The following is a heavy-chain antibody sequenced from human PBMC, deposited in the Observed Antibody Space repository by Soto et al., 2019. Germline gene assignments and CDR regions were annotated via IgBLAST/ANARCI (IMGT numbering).Heavy chain of an antibody. CDR2: ISYDGSNK. CDR1: GFTFSSYG. CDR3: AKDGGDIVVVAAARYGMDG. J-gene: IGHJ6*04. V-gene: IGHV3-30*18. D-gene: IGHD2-15*01. Sequence: QVQLVESGGDVVQPGRSLRLSCAASGFTFSSYGMHWVRQAPGKGLEWVAVISYDGSNKYYADSVKGRFTISRDKSKNSLQRQMNSLMAEDPAVYYCAKDGGDIVVVAAARYGMDGWGDGTTVTVSS.